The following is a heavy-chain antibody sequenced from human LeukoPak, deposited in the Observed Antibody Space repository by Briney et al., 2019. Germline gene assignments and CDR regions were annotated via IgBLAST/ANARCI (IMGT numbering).Heavy chain of an antibody. J-gene: IGHJ4*02. V-gene: IGHV3-7*03. CDR1: GFTFSRHW. CDR3: ATPLDYYDSSGYHQGGD. Sequence: GGSLRLSCAASGFTFSRHWMTWVRQAPGKGLEWVANIKEDGTKKNYVDSVKGRFTISGDNAKNSLYLQMSSLRAEDTAVYYCATPLDYYDSSGYHQGGDWGQGTLVTVSS. D-gene: IGHD3-22*01. CDR2: IKEDGTKK.